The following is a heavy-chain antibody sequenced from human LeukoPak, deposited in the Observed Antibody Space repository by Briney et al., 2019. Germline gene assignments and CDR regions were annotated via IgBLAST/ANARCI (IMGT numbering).Heavy chain of an antibody. V-gene: IGHV1-2*02. D-gene: IGHD5-12*01. CDR1: GYTFTGYY. CDR3: ARALGYSGYDRRLDAFDI. Sequence: RASVKVSCKASGYTFTGYYMHWVRQAPGQGIEWMVWINPNSGGTNYAQKFQGRVTMTRDTSISTAYMELSRLRSDDTAVYYCARALGYSGYDRRLDAFDIWGQGTMVTVSS. J-gene: IGHJ3*02. CDR2: INPNSGGT.